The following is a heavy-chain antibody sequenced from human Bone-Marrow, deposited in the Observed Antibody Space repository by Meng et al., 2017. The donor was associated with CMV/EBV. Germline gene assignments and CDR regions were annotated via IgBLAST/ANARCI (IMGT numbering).Heavy chain of an antibody. CDR3: AREIAAALPT. V-gene: IGHV3-11*04. CDR2: ISSSGSTK. D-gene: IGHD6-13*01. Sequence: GESLKISCAASGFTFSDYYMSWIRQAPGKGLEWISYISSSGSTKYYADSVKGRFTISRDNAKNSLYLQMNSLRAEDTAVYYCAREIAAALPTWGQGTLVTVSS. J-gene: IGHJ5*02. CDR1: GFTFSDYY.